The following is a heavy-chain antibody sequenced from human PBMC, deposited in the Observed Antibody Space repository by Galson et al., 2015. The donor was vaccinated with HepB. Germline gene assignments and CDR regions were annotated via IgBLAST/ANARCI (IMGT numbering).Heavy chain of an antibody. J-gene: IGHJ1*01. CDR3: ASASCVGDCLSGFQH. CDR1: GFTFSRYG. D-gene: IGHD2-21*01. Sequence: SLRLSCAASGFTFSRYGMHWVRQAPGKGLEWVAVIWYDGTNKYYSASVKGRFTISRDNSKNTLSLQMNSLRAEDTAVYYCASASCVGDCLSGFQHWGQGTLVTVSS. CDR2: IWYDGTNK. V-gene: IGHV3-33*01.